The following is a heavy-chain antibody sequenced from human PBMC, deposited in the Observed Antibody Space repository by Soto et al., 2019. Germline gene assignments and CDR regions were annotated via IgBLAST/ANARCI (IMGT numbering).Heavy chain of an antibody. D-gene: IGHD2-15*01. CDR1: GYSVTGSDYY. CDR3: APVGVSRSGPYGTDV. V-gene: IGHV4-39*01. CDR2: MFYSGLT. J-gene: IGHJ6*02. Sequence: PETLSLTCSVSGYSVTGSDYYWAWIRQPPGKGLEWIGSMFYSGLTYYNPSVKSRVTLSVDTYKTQFSVRLNSVADADTAEYYCAPVGVSRSGPYGTDVWGQGTTVTVSS.